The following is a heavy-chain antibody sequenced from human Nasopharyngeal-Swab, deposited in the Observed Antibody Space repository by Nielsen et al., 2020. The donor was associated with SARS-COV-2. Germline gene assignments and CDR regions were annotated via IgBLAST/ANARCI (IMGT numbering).Heavy chain of an antibody. J-gene: IGHJ5*02. CDR2: ISWNSGSI. Sequence: GGSLRLSCAASGFTFDDYAMHWVRQAPGKGLEWVSGISWNSGSIGYADSVKGRFTISRDNAKNSLYLQMNSLRAEDTAVYYCAREDCSGGSCPIDPWGQGTLVTVSS. D-gene: IGHD2-15*01. V-gene: IGHV3-9*01. CDR3: AREDCSGGSCPIDP. CDR1: GFTFDDYA.